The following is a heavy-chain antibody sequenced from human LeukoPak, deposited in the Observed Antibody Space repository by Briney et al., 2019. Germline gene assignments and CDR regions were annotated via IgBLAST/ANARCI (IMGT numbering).Heavy chain of an antibody. CDR3: GRARGTYGSGSYIESLYYYYMDV. Sequence: WETLSLTCAVYGGSFRGYYLSWIRQPPGKGLEWFGEINHSGSTNYNPSLTSRVTISVDTSKNQFSLKLSAVSAADAAVYYCGRARGTYGSGSYIESLYYYYMDVWGRGTTVTVSS. CDR2: INHSGST. CDR1: GGSFRGYY. J-gene: IGHJ6*03. D-gene: IGHD3-10*01. V-gene: IGHV4-34*01.